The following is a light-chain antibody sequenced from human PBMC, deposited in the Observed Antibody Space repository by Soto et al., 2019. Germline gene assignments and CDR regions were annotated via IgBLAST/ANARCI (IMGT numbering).Light chain of an antibody. Sequence: QSVLTQPPSASGTPGQRVTISCSGRSSNIGSNSVNWYQQLPRTAPKLLIYSNNQRPSGVPDRFSGSKSGTSASLAISGLQSEDEAAYYCAAWDDSLNGPLFGGGTKLTVL. J-gene: IGLJ2*01. CDR3: AAWDDSLNGPL. CDR1: SSNIGSNS. CDR2: SNN. V-gene: IGLV1-44*01.